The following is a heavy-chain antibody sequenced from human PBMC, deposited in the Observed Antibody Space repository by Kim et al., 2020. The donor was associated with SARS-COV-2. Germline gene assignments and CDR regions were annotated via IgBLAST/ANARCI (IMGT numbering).Heavy chain of an antibody. V-gene: IGHV3-30*04. CDR2: ISYDGSNK. J-gene: IGHJ4*02. D-gene: IGHD6-19*01. Sequence: GGSLRLSCAASGFTFSSYAMHWVRQAPGKGLEWVAVISYDGSNKYYADSVKGRFTISRDNSKNTLYLQMNSLRAEDTAVYYCARGSGWYHYFDYWGQGTLVTVSS. CDR3: ARGSGWYHYFDY. CDR1: GFTFSSYA.